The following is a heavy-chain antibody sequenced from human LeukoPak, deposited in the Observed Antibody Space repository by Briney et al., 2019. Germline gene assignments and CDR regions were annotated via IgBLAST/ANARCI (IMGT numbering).Heavy chain of an antibody. J-gene: IGHJ6*03. Sequence: SVKVSCKASGGTFSSYAISWVRQAPGQGLEWMGGIIPIFGTANYAQKFQGRVTITADESTSTAYMELSSLRSEDTAVYYCAAGVPAARLYYYYYMDVWGKGTTVTVSS. CDR2: IIPIFGTA. D-gene: IGHD2-2*01. CDR1: GGTFSSYA. CDR3: AAGVPAARLYYYYYMDV. V-gene: IGHV1-69*13.